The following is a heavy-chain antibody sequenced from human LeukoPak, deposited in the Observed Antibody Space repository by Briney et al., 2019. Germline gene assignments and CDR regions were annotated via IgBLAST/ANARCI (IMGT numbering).Heavy chain of an antibody. CDR1: GGTFSSYA. J-gene: IGHJ3*02. CDR3: ARDQPQCSTVRCAFDI. V-gene: IGHV1-69*13. D-gene: IGHD2-2*01. Sequence: SVKVSCKASGGTFSSYAISWVRQAPGQGLEWMGGIIPIFGTANYAQKFQGRVTVTADESTSTAYMELSSLRPEDTAVYYCARDQPQCSTVRCAFDIWGQGTMVTVSS. CDR2: IIPIFGTA.